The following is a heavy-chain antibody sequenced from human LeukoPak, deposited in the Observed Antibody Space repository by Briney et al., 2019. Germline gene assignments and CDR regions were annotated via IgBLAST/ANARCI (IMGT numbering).Heavy chain of an antibody. Sequence: SETLSLTCTVSGGSISSYYWSRIRQPAGKGLEWIGRIYTSGSTNYNPSLKSRVTMSVDTSKNQFSLKLSSVTAADTAVYYCARAIVVVPAAHEGWFDPWGQGTLVTVSS. V-gene: IGHV4-4*07. CDR2: IYTSGST. CDR1: GGSISSYY. J-gene: IGHJ5*02. D-gene: IGHD2-2*01. CDR3: ARAIVVVPAAHEGWFDP.